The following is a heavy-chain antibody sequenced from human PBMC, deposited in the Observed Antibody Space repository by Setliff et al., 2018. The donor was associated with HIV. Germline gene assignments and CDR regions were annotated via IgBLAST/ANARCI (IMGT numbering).Heavy chain of an antibody. CDR2: ISHSGNT. J-gene: IGHJ5*02. CDR1: GDSINTHY. CDR3: ARSTVGAGTSFP. Sequence: PSETLSLTCTVSGDSINTHYWSWIRQAPGKGLEWIGCISHSGNTNFNPSLNSRVTISVDTSKNQFSLRLTSVTAADTAIYYCARSTVGAGTSFPWGRGSLVTVSS. D-gene: IGHD1-26*01. V-gene: IGHV4-59*11.